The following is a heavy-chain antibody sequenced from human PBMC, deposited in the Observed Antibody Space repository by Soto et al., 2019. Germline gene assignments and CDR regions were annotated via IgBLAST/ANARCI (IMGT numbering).Heavy chain of an antibody. CDR3: ARGTTTSAFSAMDV. D-gene: IGHD1-1*01. V-gene: IGHV3-30*09. CDR1: GFTFSNNA. J-gene: IGHJ6*02. Sequence: QVQLVESGGGVVQPGRSLRLSCAASGFTFSNNAMDWVRQAPGKGLEWVAVISYDGSNKYIAESVKGRFAISRDHSKNTLFLQMYSLRAEDTAVYYCARGTTTSAFSAMDVWGQGTTVTVSS. CDR2: ISYDGSNK.